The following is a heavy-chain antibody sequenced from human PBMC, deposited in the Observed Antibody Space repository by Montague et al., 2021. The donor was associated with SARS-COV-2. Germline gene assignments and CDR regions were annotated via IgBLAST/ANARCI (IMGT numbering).Heavy chain of an antibody. CDR3: AREDRWNWFDP. D-gene: IGHD5-24*01. V-gene: IGHV4-59*01. J-gene: IGHJ5*02. Sequence: SETLSLTCTILVSWNSGSYRRSTRLPPSHTFKSNADIYYKKNTNYNPSLETRVTISVDPSKNQFSLKLSSVTAADTAVYYCAREDRWNWFDPWGQGTLVIVSS. CDR2: IYYKKNT. CDR1: VSWNSGSY.